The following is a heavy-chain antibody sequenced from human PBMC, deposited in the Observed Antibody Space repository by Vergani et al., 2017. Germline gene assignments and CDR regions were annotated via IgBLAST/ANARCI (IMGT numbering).Heavy chain of an antibody. D-gene: IGHD4-11*01. Sequence: QVQLQQWGGGLLKPSETLSLTCVVNGGSFTSYHWTWIRQSPGEGLEWVGDIDHTGRPDYNPSLKSRLTMSVDKSRNQFSLTLNSVTATDTAIYFCARVNTETNGHLYYYYYMDVWGQGAEVTDS. CDR3: ARVNTETNGHLYYYYYMDV. J-gene: IGHJ6*03. CDR2: IDHTGRP. CDR1: GGSFTSYH. V-gene: IGHV4-34*01.